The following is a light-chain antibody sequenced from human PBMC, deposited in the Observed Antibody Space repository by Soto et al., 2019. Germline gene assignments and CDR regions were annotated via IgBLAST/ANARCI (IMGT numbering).Light chain of an antibody. CDR2: DAS. CDR3: QQRAKSIT. V-gene: IGKV3-11*01. Sequence: EIVLLGCRATMTLSPGERATLSCRASQSVSNYLVWYQQKSGLAPRLLIYDASKRATGIPARFSGSGSGTDFTLTISSLEPEDFAVYYCQQRAKSITFGQGTRLEIK. J-gene: IGKJ5*01. CDR1: QSVSNY.